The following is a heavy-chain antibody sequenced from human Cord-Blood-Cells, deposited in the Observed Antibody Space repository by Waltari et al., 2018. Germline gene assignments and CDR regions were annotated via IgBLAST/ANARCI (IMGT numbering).Heavy chain of an antibody. CDR2: IYYSGST. CDR1: GGSISSSSYY. Sequence: QLQLQESGPGLVKPSETLSLTCTVSGGSISSSSYYWGWIRQPPGKGLEWIGSIYYSGSTYHNPSLKGRVTISVDTSKNQFSLKLSSVTAADTAVYYCARRGRGDYAFDIWGQGTMVTVSS. D-gene: IGHD2-21*02. J-gene: IGHJ3*02. CDR3: ARRGRGDYAFDI. V-gene: IGHV4-39*01.